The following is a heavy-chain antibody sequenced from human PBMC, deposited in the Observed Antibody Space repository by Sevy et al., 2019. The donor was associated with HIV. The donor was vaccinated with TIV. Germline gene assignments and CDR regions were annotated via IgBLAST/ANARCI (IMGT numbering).Heavy chain of an antibody. D-gene: IGHD3-10*01. CDR3: TGGAPYPMDV. J-gene: IGHJ6*02. CDR2: IRSKAYNFAT. CDR1: GFAFSGST. V-gene: IGHV3-73*01. Sequence: GGSLRLSCAASGFAFSGSTVHWVRQASGKGLEWVGRIRSKAYNFATTYAASLKGRFTMSRDDSKNTAYLQLKGLKTEDTAVYYCTGGAPYPMDVWGQGTTVTVSS.